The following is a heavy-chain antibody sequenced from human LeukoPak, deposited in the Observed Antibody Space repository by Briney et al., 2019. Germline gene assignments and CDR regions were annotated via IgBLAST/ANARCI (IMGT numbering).Heavy chain of an antibody. CDR1: GFTFSHYW. J-gene: IGHJ4*02. CDR3: ATGGARYYYSDY. V-gene: IGHV3-7*01. D-gene: IGHD3-10*01. CDR2: INQDGSEK. Sequence: GGSLRLSCAASGFTFSHYWMSWVRQAPGKGLEWVANINQDGSEKYYVDSVKGRFTISRDNAGNSLYLQMNSLRAEDTAVYYCATGGARYYYSDYWGQGTLVTVSS.